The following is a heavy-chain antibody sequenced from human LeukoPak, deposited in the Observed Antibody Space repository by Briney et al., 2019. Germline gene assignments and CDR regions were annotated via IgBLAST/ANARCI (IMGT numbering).Heavy chain of an antibody. J-gene: IGHJ4*02. D-gene: IGHD2-2*01. V-gene: IGHV1-2*02. Sequence: GASVKVSCKASGYTFTGYYMHWVRQAPGQGLEWMGWINPNSGGTNYAQKFQGRVTMTRDTSISTAYMELSRLRSDDTAVYYCARNGDPSSNYFEYWGQGTLVSVSS. CDR3: ARNGDPSSNYFEY. CDR1: GYTFTGYY. CDR2: INPNSGGT.